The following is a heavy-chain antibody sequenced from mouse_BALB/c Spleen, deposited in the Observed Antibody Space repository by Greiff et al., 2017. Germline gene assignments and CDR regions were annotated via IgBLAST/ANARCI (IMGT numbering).Heavy chain of an antibody. CDR2: ISNGGGST. CDR1: GFTFSSYT. V-gene: IGHV5-12-2*01. Sequence: EVQRVESGGGLVQPGGSLKLSCAASGFTFSSYTMSWVRQTPEKRLEWVAYISNGGGSTYYPDTVKGRFTISRDNAKNTLYLQMSSLKSEDTAMYYCARHRYYGSSYDYFDYWGQGTTLTVSS. D-gene: IGHD1-1*01. CDR3: ARHRYYGSSYDYFDY. J-gene: IGHJ2*01.